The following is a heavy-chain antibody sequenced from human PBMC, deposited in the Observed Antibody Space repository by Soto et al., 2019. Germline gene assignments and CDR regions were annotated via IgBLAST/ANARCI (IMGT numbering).Heavy chain of an antibody. V-gene: IGHV3-48*04. CDR1: GFTFSSFG. D-gene: IGHD2-21*01. J-gene: IGHJ5*02. CDR2: ITSDSSTI. Sequence: GGSLRLSCAVSGFTFSSFGMNWVRQAPGKGLEWISYITSDSSTIYYADSVKGRFTISRDDAKNSLYLQMNSLRAEDTAVYYCARHGLFAWGRGTLVTVSS. CDR3: ARHGLFA.